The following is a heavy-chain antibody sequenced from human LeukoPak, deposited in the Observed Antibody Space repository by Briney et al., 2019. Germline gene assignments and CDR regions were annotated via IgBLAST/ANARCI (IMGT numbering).Heavy chain of an antibody. D-gene: IGHD4-17*01. CDR2: IYPGDSDT. CDR3: ARHPAYDYGDYDWFDP. CDR1: GYSFTSYW. J-gene: IGHJ5*02. Sequence: GESLKISCKGSGYSFTSYWIGWVRQMPGKGLEWMGIIYPGDSDTRYSPSFQGQVTISADKSISTAYLQWSSLKASDTAMYYCARHPAYDYGDYDWFDPWGQGTLVTVSS. V-gene: IGHV5-51*01.